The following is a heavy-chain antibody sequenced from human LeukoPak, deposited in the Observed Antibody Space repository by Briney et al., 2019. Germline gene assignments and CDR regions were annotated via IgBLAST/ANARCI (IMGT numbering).Heavy chain of an antibody. J-gene: IGHJ3*02. CDR3: ARSRGIRACDI. CDR1: GGSISSYY. V-gene: IGHV4-4*09. Sequence: PSETLSLTCTVSGGSISSYYWSWTRQPPGRGLEGIGYIYNSGSTNYNPSLKSRVTISVDTSKNQFSLQLSSVTAADPAVDYCARSRGIRACDIWGQGTMVTVSS. D-gene: IGHD6-13*01. CDR2: IYNSGST.